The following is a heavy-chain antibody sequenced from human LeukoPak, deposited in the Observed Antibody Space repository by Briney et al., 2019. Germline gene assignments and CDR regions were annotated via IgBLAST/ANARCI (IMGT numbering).Heavy chain of an antibody. J-gene: IGHJ4*02. D-gene: IGHD3-22*01. CDR3: ARGPYYYDSSGYQELSY. V-gene: IGHV4-39*07. CDR2: IYYSGST. Sequence: SETLSLTCTVSGGSISSSSYYWGWIRQPPGKGLEWIGSIYYSGSTYYNPSLKSRVTISVDTSKNQFSLKLSSVTAADTAVYYCARGPYYYDSSGYQELSYWGQGTLVTVSS. CDR1: GGSISSSSYY.